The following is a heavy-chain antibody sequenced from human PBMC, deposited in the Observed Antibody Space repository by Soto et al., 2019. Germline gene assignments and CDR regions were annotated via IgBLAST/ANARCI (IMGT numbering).Heavy chain of an antibody. CDR2: INAGNFNT. D-gene: IGHD1-26*01. V-gene: IGHV1-3*01. CDR3: TRDIGGWPDS. J-gene: IGHJ5*01. Sequence: GASVKVSCKASGYTFTSYAMHLVRQAPVQNLELIVWINAGNFNTKYSQKFQGRVTITRYTSASTAYIELSSLISEDTAVYYCTRDIGGWPDSWGQGTLVTVPS. CDR1: GYTFTSYA.